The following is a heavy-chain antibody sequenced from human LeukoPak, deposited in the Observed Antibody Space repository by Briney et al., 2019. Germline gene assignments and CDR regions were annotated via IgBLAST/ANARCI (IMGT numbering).Heavy chain of an antibody. D-gene: IGHD3-16*01. V-gene: IGHV1-2*02. CDR1: GYRFTDDY. Sequence: ASVKVSCKTSGYRFTDDYIHWVRQAPGQGLEWMGWINPDTDFTNYAPKFRGGVIMTRDTSISTAYMEVRRLTFDDTAIYYCAPTSEAYTSNWSVWGQGTLVTVSS. J-gene: IGHJ4*02. CDR3: APTSEAYTSNWSV. CDR2: INPDTDFT.